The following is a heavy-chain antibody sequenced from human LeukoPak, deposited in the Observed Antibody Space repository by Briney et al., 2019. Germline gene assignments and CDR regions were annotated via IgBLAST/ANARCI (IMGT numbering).Heavy chain of an antibody. Sequence: SETLSLTCVVSGGSISSSKWWSWVRQPPGKGLEWIGEIYHSGSTNYNPSLKSRVIISVDTSKKQFSLRLSSVTAADTAAYYCARGLSVGRGVNKLYYSDYWGQGPLVTVSS. CDR2: IYHSGST. V-gene: IGHV4-4*02. CDR1: GGSISSSKW. CDR3: ARGLSVGRGVNKLYYSDY. D-gene: IGHD3-10*01. J-gene: IGHJ4*02.